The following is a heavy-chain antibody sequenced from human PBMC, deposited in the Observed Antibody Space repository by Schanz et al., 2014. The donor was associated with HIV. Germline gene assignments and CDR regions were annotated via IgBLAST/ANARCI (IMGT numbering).Heavy chain of an antibody. V-gene: IGHV1-69*01. D-gene: IGHD6-19*01. J-gene: IGHJ6*02. CDR2: TIPIFGSP. CDR3: ASGRRSGIGWRMDV. Sequence: QVHLVQSGAEVKKPGSSVKVSCKPSGGTFSTYAVSWVRQAPGQGLEYMGGTIPIFGSPKYAQKFQGRVSMTADPSTNTAYMEMRGLRFEDTAVYYCASGRRSGIGWRMDVWGQGTTVSVSS. CDR1: GGTFSTYA.